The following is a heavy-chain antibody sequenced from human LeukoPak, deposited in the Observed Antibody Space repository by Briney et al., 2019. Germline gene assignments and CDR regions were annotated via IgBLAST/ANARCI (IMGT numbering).Heavy chain of an antibody. D-gene: IGHD3-3*01. Sequence: GGSLRLSCTASGFTLGDYAMSWVRQAPGKGLEWVSAISGRGGSTYYADSVKGRFTISRVNSKNTLYLQMNSLRAEDTAVYYRAKDDPIYDFWSGYYFGYWGQGTLVTVSS. J-gene: IGHJ4*02. CDR1: GFTLGDYA. CDR3: AKDDPIYDFWSGYYFGY. CDR2: ISGRGGST. V-gene: IGHV3-23*01.